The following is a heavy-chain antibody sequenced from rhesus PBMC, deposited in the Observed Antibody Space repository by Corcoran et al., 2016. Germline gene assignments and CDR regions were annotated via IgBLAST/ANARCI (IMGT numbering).Heavy chain of an antibody. CDR3: TRAAAA. V-gene: IGHV3-184*01. J-gene: IGHJ5-2*01. CDR2: IRSKAYGGTA. Sequence: EVQLVESGGGLVQPGGSLRLSCAASGFPFSDDYMHWVRQAPGKGLEWVGFIRSKAYGGTAEYAASMRGRFTISRDDSKSIVYLQMNTLKIEDTAVYYCTRAAAAWGQGVLVTVSS. CDR1: GFPFSDDY. D-gene: IGHD6-31*01.